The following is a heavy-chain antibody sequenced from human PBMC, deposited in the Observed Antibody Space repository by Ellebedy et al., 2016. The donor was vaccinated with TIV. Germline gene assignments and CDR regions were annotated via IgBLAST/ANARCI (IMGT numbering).Heavy chain of an antibody. V-gene: IGHV4-39*07. Sequence: SETLSLXXTVSGGSISSSSYYWGWIRQPPGKGLEWIGSIYYSGSTYYNPSLKSRVTISVDTSKNQFSLKLSSVTAADTAVYYCARDHHSHVYYYGSGSSTPFDYWGQGTLVTVSS. D-gene: IGHD3-10*01. J-gene: IGHJ4*02. CDR3: ARDHHSHVYYYGSGSSTPFDY. CDR2: IYYSGST. CDR1: GGSISSSSYY.